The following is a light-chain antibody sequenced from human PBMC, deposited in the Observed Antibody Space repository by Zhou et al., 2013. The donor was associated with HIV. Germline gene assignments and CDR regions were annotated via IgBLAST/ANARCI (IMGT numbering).Light chain of an antibody. CDR3: QQYNNWPLT. CDR2: GAS. CDR1: QSVSSSF. V-gene: IGKV3-20*01. J-gene: IGKJ4*01. Sequence: EIVLTQSPGTLSLSPGVRATLSCRASQSVSSSFLAWYQQKPGQAPRLLIYGASSRATGVPDRFSGSGSGTEFTLTISSLQSEDFAVYYCQQYNNWPLTFGGGTKVEIK.